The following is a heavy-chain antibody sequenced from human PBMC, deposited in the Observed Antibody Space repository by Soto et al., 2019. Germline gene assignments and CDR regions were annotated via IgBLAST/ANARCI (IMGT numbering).Heavy chain of an antibody. V-gene: IGHV3-73*01. J-gene: IGHJ4*02. D-gene: IGHD2-15*01. CDR1: GFTLSGFD. Sequence: EAQLVESGGGLVQPGGSLKLSCAASGFTLSGFDIHWVRQASGEGLEWVGRIKTKVESYATALAASVKGRFTLSRDDPKNTAYLVMNSLKTEDTAVYYCTRRYCGGGGCSSDFDYWGQGTLVTVSS. CDR2: IKTKVESYAT. CDR3: TRRYCGGGGCSSDFDY.